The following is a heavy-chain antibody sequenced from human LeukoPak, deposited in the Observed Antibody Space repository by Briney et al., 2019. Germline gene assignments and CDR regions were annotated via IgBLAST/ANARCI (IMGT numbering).Heavy chain of an antibody. Sequence: PSETLSLTCAVYGGSFSGYYRSWIRQPPGKGLEWIGEINHSGSTNYNPSLKSRVTISVDTSKNQFSLKLSSVTAADTAVYYCARVVTTRGYCSGGSCYRYSGNWFDPWGQGTLVTVSS. CDR3: ARVVTTRGYCSGGSCYRYSGNWFDP. CDR1: GGSFSGYY. V-gene: IGHV4-34*01. CDR2: INHSGST. J-gene: IGHJ5*02. D-gene: IGHD2-15*01.